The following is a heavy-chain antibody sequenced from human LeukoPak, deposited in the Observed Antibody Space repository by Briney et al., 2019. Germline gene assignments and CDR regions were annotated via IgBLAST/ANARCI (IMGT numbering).Heavy chain of an antibody. CDR2: INHSGNT. CDR3: ARAKIAGEDIVVVPAANFDY. Sequence: PSETLSLTCAVYGGSFSGYYWSWIRQPPGKGLEWIGEINHSGNTNYNPSLKSRVTISVDTSKNQFSLKLSSVTAADTAVYYCARAKIAGEDIVVVPAANFDYWGQGTLVTVSS. V-gene: IGHV4-34*01. D-gene: IGHD2-2*01. CDR1: GGSFSGYY. J-gene: IGHJ4*02.